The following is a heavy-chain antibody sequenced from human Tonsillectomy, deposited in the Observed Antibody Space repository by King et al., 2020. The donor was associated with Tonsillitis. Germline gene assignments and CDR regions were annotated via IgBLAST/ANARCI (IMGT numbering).Heavy chain of an antibody. D-gene: IGHD3-10*01. CDR3: ARVAWVRGVIALPYFDY. CDR1: GFTFSSYC. V-gene: IGHV3-7*01. J-gene: IGHJ4*02. CDR2: IKQDGSEK. Sequence: VQLVESAGGLVQPGGSLRLSCAASGFTFSSYCMSWVRQAPGKGLEWVANIKQDGSEKYYVDSVKGRFTISRDNAKNSLFLQMTSLRAEDTAVYYCARVAWVRGVIALPYFDYWGQGTLVPVSS.